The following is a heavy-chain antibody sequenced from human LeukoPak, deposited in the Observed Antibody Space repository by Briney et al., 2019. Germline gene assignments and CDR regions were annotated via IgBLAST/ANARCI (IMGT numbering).Heavy chain of an antibody. CDR1: GFTFSSYG. D-gene: IGHD6-13*01. J-gene: IGHJ4*02. CDR3: AKDLPIAAAGLFDY. V-gene: IGHV3-33*06. Sequence: PGGSLRLSCAASGFTFSSYGMHWVRQAPGKGLEWVAVIWYDGSNKYYADSVKGRFTISRDNSKNTLYLQMNSLRAEDTAAYYCAKDLPIAAAGLFDYWGQGTLVTVSS. CDR2: IWYDGSNK.